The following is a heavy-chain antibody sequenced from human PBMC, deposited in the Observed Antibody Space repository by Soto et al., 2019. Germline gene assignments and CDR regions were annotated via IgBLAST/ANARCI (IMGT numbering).Heavy chain of an antibody. V-gene: IGHV4-61*01. Sequence: SETLSLTCTVSGGSISSSSYYWSWIRQPPGKGLEWIGYIYYSGSTNYNPSLKSRVTISVDTSKNQFSLKLSSVTAADTAVYYCARGAAPYSSSWYGWFDPWGQGTLVTVLL. J-gene: IGHJ5*02. CDR1: GGSISSSSYY. CDR3: ARGAAPYSSSWYGWFDP. CDR2: IYYSGST. D-gene: IGHD6-13*01.